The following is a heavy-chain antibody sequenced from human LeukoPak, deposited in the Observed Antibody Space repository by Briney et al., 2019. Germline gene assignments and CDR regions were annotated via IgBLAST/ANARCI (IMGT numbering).Heavy chain of an antibody. CDR1: GFAFGNYA. Sequence: GGSLRLSCAASGFAFGNYAMGGVGQAPGKGLEWVSAISGSDDSTYYADSVKGRFTTSRDKSKNTLYLQMNSLRAEDTAVYYCSKQVDFDPADAPDVWGQGTMVTVSS. CDR3: SKQVDFDPADAPDV. CDR2: ISGSDDST. V-gene: IGHV3-23*01. J-gene: IGHJ3*01. D-gene: IGHD3-9*01.